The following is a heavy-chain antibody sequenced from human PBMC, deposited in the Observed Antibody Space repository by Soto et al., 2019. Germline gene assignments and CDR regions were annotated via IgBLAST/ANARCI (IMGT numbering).Heavy chain of an antibody. CDR2: IYTSGST. CDR1: GGSISSYY. J-gene: IGHJ6*02. CDR3: ARMGSSGWSADYYYGMDV. V-gene: IGHV4-4*07. Sequence: QVQLQESGPGLVKPSETLSLTCTVSGGSISSYYWSWIRQPAGKGLEGIGRIYTSGSTNYNPSLKSRVTMSVDTSKNQFSLKLSSVTAADTAVYYCARMGSSGWSADYYYGMDVWGQGTTVTVSS. D-gene: IGHD6-19*01.